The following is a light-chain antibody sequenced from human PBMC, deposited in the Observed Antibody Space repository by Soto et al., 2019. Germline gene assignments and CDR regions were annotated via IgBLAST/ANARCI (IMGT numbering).Light chain of an antibody. CDR2: YDS. CDR3: QVWDSSSDHCV. V-gene: IGLV3-21*04. J-gene: IGLJ1*01. CDR1: NIGSKR. Sequence: SYELTQPPSVSVAPGKTARITCGGNNIGSKRVHWYQQKPGQAPVLVIYYDSDRPSGIPERFSGSNSGSTATLTIIRVEAGDEADYYCQVWDSSSDHCVLGTGTKVTVL.